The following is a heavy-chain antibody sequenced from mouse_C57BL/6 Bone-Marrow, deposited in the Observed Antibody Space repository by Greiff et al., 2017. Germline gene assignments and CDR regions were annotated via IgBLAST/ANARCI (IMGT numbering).Heavy chain of an antibody. J-gene: IGHJ4*01. CDR2: IYPRSGNT. D-gene: IGHD1-1*01. CDR3: ARRSYYYCSSLYYYAMDY. CDR1: GYTFTSYG. Sequence: VQLVESGAELARPGASVKLSCKASGYTFTSYGISWVKQRTGQGLEWIGEIYPRSGNTYYNEKFKGKATLTADKSSSTAYMELRSLTSEDSAVYFCARRSYYYCSSLYYYAMDYWGQGTSVTVSS. V-gene: IGHV1-81*01.